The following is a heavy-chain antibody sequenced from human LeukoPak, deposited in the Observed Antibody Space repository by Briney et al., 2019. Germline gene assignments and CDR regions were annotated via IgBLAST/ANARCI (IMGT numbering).Heavy chain of an antibody. D-gene: IGHD5-18*01. CDR2: ISSSSSYI. Sequence: GGSLRLSCAASGFTFSTYGMNWVRQAPGKGLEWVSSISSSSSYIYYADSVKGRFTISRDNAKNSLYLQMNSLRAEDTAVYYCARDGYSYGYRAFDIWGQGTMVTVSS. J-gene: IGHJ3*02. V-gene: IGHV3-21*01. CDR1: GFTFSTYG. CDR3: ARDGYSYGYRAFDI.